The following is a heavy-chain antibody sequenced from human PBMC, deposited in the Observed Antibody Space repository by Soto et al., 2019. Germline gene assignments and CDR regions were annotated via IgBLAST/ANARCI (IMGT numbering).Heavy chain of an antibody. CDR1: GGSISSGDYY. CDR3: ASYSLLYYKYGMDV. CDR2: IYYSGST. Sequence: LSLTCTVSGGSISSGDYYWSCIRQPPGKGLEWIGYIYYSGSTYYNPSLKSRVTISVDTSKNQFSLKLSSVTAADTAVYYCASYSLLYYKYGMDVWGQGTTVTVSS. D-gene: IGHD2-21*01. V-gene: IGHV4-30-4*01. J-gene: IGHJ6*02.